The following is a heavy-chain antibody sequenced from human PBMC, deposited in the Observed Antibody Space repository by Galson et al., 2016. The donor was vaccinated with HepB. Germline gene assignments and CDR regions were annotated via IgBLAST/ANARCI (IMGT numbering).Heavy chain of an antibody. CDR1: GGSISSGAYP. J-gene: IGHJ4*02. D-gene: IGHD7-27*01. V-gene: IGHV4-30-2*01. CDR3: ARGLGLFDY. Sequence: TLSLTCSVSGGSISSGAYPWSWIRQPPGKVLEWIGYIYYTGTTYYSPSLKNRLTMSVDRSKNQFSLNLSSVTVADTAVYYCARGLGLFDYWGQGILVTVSS. CDR2: IYYTGTT.